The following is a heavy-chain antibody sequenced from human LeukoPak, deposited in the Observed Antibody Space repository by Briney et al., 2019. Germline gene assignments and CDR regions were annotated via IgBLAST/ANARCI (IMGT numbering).Heavy chain of an antibody. J-gene: IGHJ4*02. Sequence: PGVSLRLSCAASGFTFSSYAMSWVRQAPGKGLEWVSAISGSGGSTYYADSVKGRFIISRDNSKNTLYLQMNSLRAEDTAVYYCAKTCSSTSCFQAFDYWGQGTLVTVSS. CDR1: GFTFSSYA. CDR3: AKTCSSTSCFQAFDY. D-gene: IGHD2-2*01. V-gene: IGHV3-23*01. CDR2: ISGSGGST.